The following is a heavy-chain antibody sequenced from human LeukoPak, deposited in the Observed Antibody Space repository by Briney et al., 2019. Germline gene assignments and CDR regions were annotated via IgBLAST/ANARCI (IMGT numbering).Heavy chain of an antibody. CDR1: GFTFSTSW. V-gene: IGHV3-74*01. J-gene: IGHJ4*02. CDR3: VRDMGYYDKV. Sequence: PGGSLRLSCATSGFTFSTSWMHWVRQAPGKGLVWVSRINTDGNTRDYADSVKGRFTISRDNAKSTPYLQMNSLRAEDTAIYYCVRDMGYYDKVWGQGTLVTVSS. D-gene: IGHD3-22*01. CDR2: INTDGNTR.